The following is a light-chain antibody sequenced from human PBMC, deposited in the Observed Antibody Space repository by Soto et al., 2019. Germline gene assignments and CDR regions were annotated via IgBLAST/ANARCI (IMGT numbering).Light chain of an antibody. V-gene: IGLV2-23*01. Sequence: QSVLTQPASWSWSAGHSITISCTGTSSDVGGYKYVSWYQQYPGRAPNLIIYEGTKRASGVSNRFSGSKSGNTASLTISGLQAEDEADYYCCSYAGTGTYVFGTGTKVTV. CDR3: CSYAGTGTYV. CDR1: SSDVGGYKY. CDR2: EGT. J-gene: IGLJ1*01.